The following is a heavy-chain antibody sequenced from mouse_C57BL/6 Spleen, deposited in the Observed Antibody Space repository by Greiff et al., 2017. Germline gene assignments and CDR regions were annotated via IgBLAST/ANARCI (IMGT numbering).Heavy chain of an antibody. D-gene: IGHD2-3*01. V-gene: IGHV1-82*01. J-gene: IGHJ3*01. CDR3: ASDGYYDAY. CDR1: GYAFSSSW. CDR2: FYPGDGGT. Sequence: QVHVKQSGPELVKPGASVKISCKASGYAFSSSWMNWVKQRPGKGLEWIGRFYPGDGGTNYNEKFKDKATLTADKSSSTAYMQLSSLSSEDSAVYFCASDGYYDAYWGQGTLVTVSA.